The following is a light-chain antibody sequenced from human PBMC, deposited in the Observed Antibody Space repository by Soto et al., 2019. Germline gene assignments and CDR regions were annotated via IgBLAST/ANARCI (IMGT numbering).Light chain of an antibody. J-gene: IGLJ1*01. Sequence: QSVLTQPASVSGSPGQSITISCTGTSSDVGGYNYVSWYQQHPGKAPKFMIYDVSNRPSGVSNRFSGSKSGNTASLTISGLQAEDEAEYYCCSDTTSNTRQIVFGTGTKVTV. CDR1: SSDVGGYNY. CDR2: DVS. CDR3: CSDTTSNTRQIV. V-gene: IGLV2-14*01.